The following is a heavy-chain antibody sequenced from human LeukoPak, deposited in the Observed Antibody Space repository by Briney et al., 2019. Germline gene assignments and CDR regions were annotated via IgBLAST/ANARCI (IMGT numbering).Heavy chain of an antibody. CDR3: ARGEKFHRYNWFDP. V-gene: IGHV3-21*01. J-gene: IGHJ5*02. CDR1: GFTFSSYS. CDR2: ISSSSYI. Sequence: GGSLRLSCAASGFTFSSYSMNWVRQAPGKGLEWVSSISSSSYIYYADSVKGRFTISRDNAKNSLYLLMNSLRAEDTAVYYCARGEKFHRYNWFDPWGQGTLVTVSS.